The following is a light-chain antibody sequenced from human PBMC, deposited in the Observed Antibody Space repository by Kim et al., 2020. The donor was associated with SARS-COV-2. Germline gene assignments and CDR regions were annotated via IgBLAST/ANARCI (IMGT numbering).Light chain of an antibody. CDR1: QSVSSSY. V-gene: IGKV3D-7*01. CDR3: QQDYNLYT. Sequence: GERVTICGRASQSVSSSYLTWYQQKPGQAPRLLIFGASTRATGIPARFSGSGSGTDFTLTISSLQPEDFAVYYCQQDYNLYTFGQGTKLEI. J-gene: IGKJ2*01. CDR2: GAS.